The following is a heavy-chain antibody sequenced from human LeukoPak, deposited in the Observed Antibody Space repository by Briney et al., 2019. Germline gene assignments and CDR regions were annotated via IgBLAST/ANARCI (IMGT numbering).Heavy chain of an antibody. J-gene: IGHJ4*02. V-gene: IGHV3-23*01. Sequence: GGSLRLSCAASGFTFSSYAMSWVRQAPGKGLEWVSGISGSGGRTYYADSVKGRFTISRDNSKNTLYLQMNSLRAEDTAAYYCVKERSSGWPFDYWGQGTLVTVSS. CDR1: GFTFSSYA. CDR3: VKERSSGWPFDY. CDR2: ISGSGGRT. D-gene: IGHD6-19*01.